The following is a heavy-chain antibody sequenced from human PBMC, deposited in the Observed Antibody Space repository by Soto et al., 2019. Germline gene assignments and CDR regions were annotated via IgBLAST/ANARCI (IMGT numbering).Heavy chain of an antibody. CDR1: GYSFIHYW. V-gene: IGHV5-51*01. Sequence: GESLKISCKASGYSFIHYWIAWVRQVPGKGLEWMGIIYGGDSDTRYSPSFQGHVTFSVDKSITTAYLHWTSLTASDTGIYYCARGVGAKDFWGQGTLVTVS. D-gene: IGHD3-3*01. J-gene: IGHJ4*02. CDR2: IYGGDSDT. CDR3: ARGVGAKDF.